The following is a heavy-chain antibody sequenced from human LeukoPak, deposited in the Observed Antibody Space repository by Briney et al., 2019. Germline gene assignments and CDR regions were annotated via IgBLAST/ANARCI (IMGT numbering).Heavy chain of an antibody. V-gene: IGHV4-39*07. J-gene: IGHJ3*01. Sequence: KPSETLSLTCTVSGGSISSSNYYWGWIRQPPGKGLEWIGSIYYSGSTYYNPSLKSRVTISVDTSKNQFSLKLSSVTAADTAVYYCASEQQLVLRAWGQGTMVTVSS. D-gene: IGHD6-13*01. CDR2: IYYSGST. CDR1: GGSISSSNYY. CDR3: ASEQQLVLRA.